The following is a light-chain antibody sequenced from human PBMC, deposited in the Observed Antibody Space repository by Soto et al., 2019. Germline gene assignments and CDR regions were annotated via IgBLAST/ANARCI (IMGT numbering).Light chain of an antibody. Sequence: IVMTQSQDSLAVSLGERATINCKSSQSVLYSSNTKNYLAWYQQKPGQPPKMLIYWASTREYGVPDRFSGSGSRTYFTLTISSLQAEDVSVYYSQQYYSTELTFGGATKVEIK. CDR2: WAS. CDR3: QQYYSTELT. V-gene: IGKV4-1*01. CDR1: QSVLYSSNTKNY. J-gene: IGKJ4*02.